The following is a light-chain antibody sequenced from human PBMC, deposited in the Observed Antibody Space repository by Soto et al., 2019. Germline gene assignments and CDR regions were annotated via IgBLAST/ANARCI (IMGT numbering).Light chain of an antibody. CDR2: WAS. CDR1: QNILYISNNKNY. CDR3: QQYYTTPLT. Sequence: DIVMTQSPDSLAVSLGERATVNCKSSQNILYISNNKNYLAWYQQKPGQPPKLLIYWASTRESGVPDRFSGSGSETDFTLTISSLQAEDVAVYYCQQYYTTPLTFGGGTKVEIK. J-gene: IGKJ4*01. V-gene: IGKV4-1*01.